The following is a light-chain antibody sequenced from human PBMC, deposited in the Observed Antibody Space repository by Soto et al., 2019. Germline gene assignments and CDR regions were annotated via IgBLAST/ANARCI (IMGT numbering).Light chain of an antibody. J-gene: IGLJ1*01. V-gene: IGLV2-14*01. CDR2: EAT. CDR3: SSYTSSSTLV. CDR1: SSDVGGYIY. Sequence: QSALTQPASVSGSPGQSITISCTGTSSDVGGYIYVSWYQHHPGKAPKLIIYEATNRPSGVSNRFSGSKSGNTASLTISGLQAEDEADYYCSSYTSSSTLVFGTGTKLTVL.